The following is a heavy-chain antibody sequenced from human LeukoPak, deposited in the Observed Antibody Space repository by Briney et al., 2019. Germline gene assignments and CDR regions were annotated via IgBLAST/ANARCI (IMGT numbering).Heavy chain of an antibody. V-gene: IGHV1-8*03. J-gene: IGHJ6*03. Sequence: ASVKVSCKASGYTFTGYYMHWVRQAPGQGREGMGWINPNSGNTAYAQKFQGRVTFTRDTSISTAYMELSSLRSEDTAVYYCARSTDGQLSYYYYYMDVWGKGTTVTVSS. CDR3: ARSTDGQLSYYYYYMDV. D-gene: IGHD5-24*01. CDR2: INPNSGNT. CDR1: GYTFTGYY.